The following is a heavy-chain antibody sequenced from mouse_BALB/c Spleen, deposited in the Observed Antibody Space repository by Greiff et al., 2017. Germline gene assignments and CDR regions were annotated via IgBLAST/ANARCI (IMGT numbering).Heavy chain of an antibody. J-gene: IGHJ3*01. V-gene: IGHV5-12-2*01. CDR2: ISNGGGST. Sequence: DVMLVESGGGLVQPGGSLKLSCAASGFTFSSYTMSWVRQTPEKRLEWVAYISNGGGSTYYPDTVKGRFTISRDNAKNTLYLQMSSLKSEDTAMYYCARQTTGSWFAYWGQGTLVTVSA. D-gene: IGHD4-1*02. CDR3: ARQTTGSWFAY. CDR1: GFTFSSYT.